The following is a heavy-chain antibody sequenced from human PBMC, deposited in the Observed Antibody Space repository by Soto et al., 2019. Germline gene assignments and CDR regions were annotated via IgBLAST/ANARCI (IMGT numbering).Heavy chain of an antibody. Sequence: GASVKASCKASGYTFTSYDINWVRQATGQGLEWMGWMNPNSGNTGYAQKFQGRVTMTRNTSISTAYMELSSLRSEDTAVYYCARGGVVAATLDYYYYYYMDVWGKGTTVTVSS. CDR1: GYTFTSYD. D-gene: IGHD2-15*01. V-gene: IGHV1-8*01. CDR3: ARGGVVAATLDYYYYYYMDV. J-gene: IGHJ6*03. CDR2: MNPNSGNT.